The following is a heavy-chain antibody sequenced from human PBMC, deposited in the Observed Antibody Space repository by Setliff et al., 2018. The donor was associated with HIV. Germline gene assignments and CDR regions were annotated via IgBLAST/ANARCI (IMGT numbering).Heavy chain of an antibody. J-gene: IGHJ5*02. CDR3: TRVFPHPYGNSWFDP. V-gene: IGHV4-59*11. Sequence: SETLSLTCSVSGASIGSHYWSWIRQPPGKGLEWIGPISNSGITYYSPSLKSRITIALDTSKNQFSLKLMSVSPADAAVYFCTRVFPHPYGNSWFDPWGQGTPVTVSS. CDR2: ISNSGIT. CDR1: GASIGSHY. D-gene: IGHD3-10*01.